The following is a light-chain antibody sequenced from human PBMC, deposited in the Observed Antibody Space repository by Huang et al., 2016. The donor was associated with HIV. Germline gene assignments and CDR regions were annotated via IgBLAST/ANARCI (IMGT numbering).Light chain of an antibody. CDR3: QQYSRSAT. V-gene: IGKV1-5*03. J-gene: IGKJ2*01. CDR1: QSVTIW. CDR2: KAS. Sequence: DIQMTQSPSTLSAAVGDRVTITCRASQSVTIWLVWFQQNPGKAPKLLIYKASTLESGVPSRFSGSGSGTEFTLTIDSLQPDDVATYYCQQYSRSATFGQGTKLEIK.